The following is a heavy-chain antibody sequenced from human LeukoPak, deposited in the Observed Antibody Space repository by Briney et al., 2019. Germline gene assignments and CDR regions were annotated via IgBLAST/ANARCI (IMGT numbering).Heavy chain of an antibody. J-gene: IGHJ4*02. Sequence: GGSLRLPCAASGFTFSSYEMNWVRQAPGKGLEWVSYISSSGSTIYYADSAKGRFTISRDNAKNSLYLQMNSLRAEDTAVYYCASLYYYDSSGYYPGDYWGQGTLVTVSS. CDR2: ISSSGSTI. CDR3: ASLYYYDSSGYYPGDY. V-gene: IGHV3-48*03. CDR1: GFTFSSYE. D-gene: IGHD3-22*01.